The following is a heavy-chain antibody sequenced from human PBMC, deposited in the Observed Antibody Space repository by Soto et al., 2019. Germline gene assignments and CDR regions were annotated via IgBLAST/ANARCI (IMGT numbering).Heavy chain of an antibody. CDR3: ARGSKRQQQLVRAAYFDY. D-gene: IGHD6-13*01. Sequence: SETLSLTCAVYGGSFSGYYWSWIRQPPGKGLEWIGEINHSGSTNYNPSLKSRVTISVDTSKNQFSLKLSSVTAADTAVYYCARGSKRQQQLVRAAYFDYWGQGTMVTIYS. CDR2: INHSGST. V-gene: IGHV4-34*01. CDR1: GGSFSGYY. J-gene: IGHJ4*02.